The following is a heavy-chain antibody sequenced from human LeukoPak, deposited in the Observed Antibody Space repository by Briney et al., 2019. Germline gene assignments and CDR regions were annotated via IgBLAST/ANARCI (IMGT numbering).Heavy chain of an antibody. CDR1: GFTFSSYG. Sequence: PGRSLRLSCAASGFTFSSYGMHWVRQAPGKGLEWVAVIWYDGSNKYYADSVKARFTISRDNSKNTLYLQMNSLRAEDTAVYYCARDRNYDFWSANYGMDVWGQGTTVTVSS. CDR2: IWYDGSNK. V-gene: IGHV3-33*01. CDR3: ARDRNYDFWSANYGMDV. J-gene: IGHJ6*02. D-gene: IGHD3-3*01.